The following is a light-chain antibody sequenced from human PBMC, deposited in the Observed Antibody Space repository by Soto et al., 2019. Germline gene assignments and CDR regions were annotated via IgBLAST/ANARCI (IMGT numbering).Light chain of an antibody. CDR2: QAS. CDR3: HQYKKWPPWT. CDR1: QNVSDK. V-gene: IGKV3-15*01. J-gene: IGKJ1*01. Sequence: EIVMTQSPATVSVSLGERVTLSCRASQNVSDKLAWYQQKPGQAPSLLIYQASGLDNGIPARFSGSGSGTEINLTISVLQSEDYAFYYCHQYKKWPPWTFGQGTKVDIK.